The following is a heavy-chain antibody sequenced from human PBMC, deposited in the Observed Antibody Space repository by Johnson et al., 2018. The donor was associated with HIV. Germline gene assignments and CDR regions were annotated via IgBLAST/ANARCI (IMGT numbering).Heavy chain of an antibody. J-gene: IGHJ3*01. Sequence: EVQLVESGGRLVQPGGSLRLSCAASGFSFSTYWMHWVRRVPGKGLVWVSRIDTAGSGTTYADSVTGRCTISRDNSKNTLYLQMNSLRPEDTAVYYCARDGRDLVTRGSFDVWGQGTVVTVSS. V-gene: IGHV3-74*03. CDR1: GFSFSTYW. CDR3: ARDGRDLVTRGSFDV. CDR2: IDTAGSGT. D-gene: IGHD5-18*01.